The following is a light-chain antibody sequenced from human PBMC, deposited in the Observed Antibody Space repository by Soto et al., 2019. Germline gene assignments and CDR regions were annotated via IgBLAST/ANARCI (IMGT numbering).Light chain of an antibody. CDR2: AAS. J-gene: IGKJ2*01. CDR3: QRYDSAPYT. Sequence: DIQMTQSPSSLSTSVGDRVTITCRASQAISNYLAWYQRKPGNVPKLLIYAASTLQSGVPSRFSGSGSGTDFTLTISSLHPEDVATYYCQRYDSAPYTFGQGTKLEIK. V-gene: IGKV1-27*01. CDR1: QAISNY.